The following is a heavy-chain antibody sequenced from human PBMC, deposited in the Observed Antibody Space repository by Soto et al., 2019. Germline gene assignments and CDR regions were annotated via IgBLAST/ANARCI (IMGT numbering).Heavy chain of an antibody. V-gene: IGHV4-31*03. CDR1: GGAISSGGYY. Sequence: QVQLQESRPGLVKPSQTLSLTCTVSGGAISSGGYYWSWIRQHPGKGLEWIGYIYYSGSTYYNPPLKSRVTIAVDTTKNQCSLKLSSVTGADTAAYYCARSVFPWGQGSLVSVSS. CDR2: IYYSGST. CDR3: ARSVFP. J-gene: IGHJ5*02.